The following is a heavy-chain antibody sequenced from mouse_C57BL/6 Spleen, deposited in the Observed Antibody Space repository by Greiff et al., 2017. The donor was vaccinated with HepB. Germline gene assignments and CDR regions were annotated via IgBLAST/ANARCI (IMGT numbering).Heavy chain of an antibody. CDR2: ISSGSSTI. D-gene: IGHD2-1*01. Sequence: EVHLVESGGGLVKHGGSLKLSCAASGFTFSDYGMHWVRQAPEKGLEWVAYISSGSSTIYYADTVKGRFTISRDNAKNTLFLQMTSLRSEDTAMYYCARYGNFARWGQGALVTVSA. CDR3: ARYGNFAR. CDR1: GFTFSDYG. V-gene: IGHV5-17*01. J-gene: IGHJ3*01.